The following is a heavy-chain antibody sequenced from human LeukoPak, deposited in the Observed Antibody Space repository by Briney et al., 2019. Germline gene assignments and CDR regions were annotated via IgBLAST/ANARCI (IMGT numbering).Heavy chain of an antibody. CDR1: GFTFSSYW. J-gene: IGHJ4*02. V-gene: IGHV3-7*01. D-gene: IGHD3-10*01. Sequence: GGSLRLSCAASGFTFSSYWMSWVRQAPGKGLEWVANIKQDGSEKYYVDSVKGRFTISRDNAKNSLYLQMNSLRAEDRGVFYCARIQRVLLWFGESIPYYFDYWGQGTLVTVSS. CDR2: IKQDGSEK. CDR3: ARIQRVLLWFGESIPYYFDY.